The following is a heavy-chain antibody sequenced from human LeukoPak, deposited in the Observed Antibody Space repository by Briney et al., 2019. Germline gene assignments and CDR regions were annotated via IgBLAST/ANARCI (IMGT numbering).Heavy chain of an antibody. J-gene: IGHJ4*02. V-gene: IGHV1-46*01. Sequence: GSSVKVSCKASGYTFTSYYMHWVRQAPGQGLEWMGVISPSGGSTSYAQKFQDRVTMTRDTSTSTVYMELSSLRSDDMAVFFCARGAQWELLTPFDYWGQGTLVTVSS. CDR2: ISPSGGST. CDR1: GYTFTSYY. CDR3: ARGAQWELLTPFDY. D-gene: IGHD1-26*01.